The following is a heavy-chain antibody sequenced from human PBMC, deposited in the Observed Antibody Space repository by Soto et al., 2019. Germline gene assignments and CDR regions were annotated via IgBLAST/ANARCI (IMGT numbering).Heavy chain of an antibody. CDR3: ARGQGYDFWSGISRRGNWFDP. CDR2: MNPNSGNT. Sequence: ASVKVSCKASGYTFTSYDINWVRQATGQGLEWMGWMNPNSGNTGYAQKFQGRVTMTRNTSISTAYMELSSLRSEDTAVYYCARGQGYDFWSGISRRGNWFDPWGQGTLVTVSS. V-gene: IGHV1-8*01. J-gene: IGHJ5*02. CDR1: GYTFTSYD. D-gene: IGHD3-3*01.